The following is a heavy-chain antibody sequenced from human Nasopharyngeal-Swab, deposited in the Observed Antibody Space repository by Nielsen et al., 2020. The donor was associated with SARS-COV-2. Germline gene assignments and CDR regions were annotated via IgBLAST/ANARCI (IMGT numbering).Heavy chain of an antibody. CDR3: VRSPSSISPGWLDP. J-gene: IGHJ5*02. V-gene: IGHV3-74*01. D-gene: IGHD1-14*01. Sequence: GESLKTPCAASGFTLSSYWMHWVRQAPGKGLVWVSRINSEGSSTSYADSVKGRFTISRDNAKNTLYLQMNSLRAEDTAVYYCVRSPSSISPGWLDPWGQGTLVTVSS. CDR2: INSEGSST. CDR1: GFTLSSYW.